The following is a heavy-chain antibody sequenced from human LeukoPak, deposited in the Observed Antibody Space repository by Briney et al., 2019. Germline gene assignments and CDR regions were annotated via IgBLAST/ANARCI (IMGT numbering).Heavy chain of an antibody. D-gene: IGHD3-3*01. V-gene: IGHV4-61*02. CDR3: ARDGIFGVVNYYFDY. CDR2: IYTSGST. CDR1: GGSISSGSYY. J-gene: IGHJ4*02. Sequence: SETLSLTCTVSGGSISSGSYYWSWIRQPAGKGLEWIGRIYTSGSTNYNPSLKSRVTISVDTSKNQFSLKLSTVTAADTAVYYCARDGIFGVVNYYFDYWGQGTLVTVSS.